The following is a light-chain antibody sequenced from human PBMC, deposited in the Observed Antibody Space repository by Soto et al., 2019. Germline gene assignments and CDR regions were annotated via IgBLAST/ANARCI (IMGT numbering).Light chain of an antibody. Sequence: DIQMTQSPSSLSASVGDRVIITCRASQGISSYSNWYQQKPGKAPKLLIYAASSLESGVPSRFSGSGSGTEFTLTISSLQPDDFATYYCQHYNSYSEAFGQGTKVDIK. J-gene: IGKJ1*01. CDR3: QHYNSYSEA. V-gene: IGKV1-5*01. CDR2: AAS. CDR1: QGISSY.